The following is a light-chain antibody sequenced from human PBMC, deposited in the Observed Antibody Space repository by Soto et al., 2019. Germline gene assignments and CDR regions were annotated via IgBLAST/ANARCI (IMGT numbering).Light chain of an antibody. CDR2: HDN. CDR1: SSNILNDF. V-gene: IGLV1-47*02. CDR3: ASWDDSMRGYV. J-gene: IGLJ1*01. Sequence: QSLLTQPPSASGTPGQRNTISFSRSSSNILNDFVYWYQQLPVTAPKLLIYHDNHRPSGVPDRFSGSKSGTSASLVIGGLRSEDEADYYCASWDDSMRGYVFGTRTKVTVL.